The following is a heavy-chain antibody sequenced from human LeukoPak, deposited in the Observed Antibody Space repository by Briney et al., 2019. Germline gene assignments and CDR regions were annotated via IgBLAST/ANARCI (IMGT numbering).Heavy chain of an antibody. CDR3: AREWYNAFDI. J-gene: IGHJ3*02. CDR1: GFTSSGYG. D-gene: IGHD1-14*01. V-gene: IGHV3-30*02. Sequence: GGSLRLSCAASGFTSSGYGMHWVRQAPGKGLEWVTFIRYDERNKYYADSVKGRFTISRDNSKNTLYLQMNSLRAEDTAVYYCAREWYNAFDIWGQGTMVTVSS. CDR2: IRYDERNK.